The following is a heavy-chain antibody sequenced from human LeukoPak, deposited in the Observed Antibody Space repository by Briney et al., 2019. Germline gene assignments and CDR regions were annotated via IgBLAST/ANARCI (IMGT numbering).Heavy chain of an antibody. CDR2: INPKSGGT. V-gene: IGHV1-2*04. D-gene: IGHD3-9*01. Sequence: ASVKVSCKASGYTFTGYYMHWVLQAPGQGLEWMGWINPKSGGTNYAQKFQGWVTVTRDTSISTAYMELSRLKSDDTAVYYCARGGEIQYFDWPDYWGQGTLVTVSS. J-gene: IGHJ4*02. CDR3: ARGGEIQYFDWPDY. CDR1: GYTFTGYY.